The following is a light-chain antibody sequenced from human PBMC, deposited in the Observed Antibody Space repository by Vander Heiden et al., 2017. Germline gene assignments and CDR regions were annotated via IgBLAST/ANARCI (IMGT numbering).Light chain of an antibody. CDR2: KDS. CDR1: ALPKQY. J-gene: IGLJ3*02. V-gene: IGLV3-25*03. Sequence: SELAQPPPGSASPGQTARITCSGEALPKQYAYWYQQKPGQAPVLVIYKDSERPSGIPERFSGSSSGTTVTLTISGVQAEDESDYYCQSADSSGTYWVFGGGTKLTVL. CDR3: QSADSSGTYWV.